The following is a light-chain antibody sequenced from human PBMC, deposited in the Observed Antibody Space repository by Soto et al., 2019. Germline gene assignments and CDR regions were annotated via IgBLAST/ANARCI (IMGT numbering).Light chain of an antibody. CDR1: SSDVGSYNR. J-gene: IGLJ3*02. V-gene: IGLV2-18*02. Sequence: QSALTQPPSVSGSPGQSVTISCTGTSSDVGSYNRVSWYQQPPGTATKLMICQVSNRPSGVPDRFSGSKSGNTASLTISGLQAEDEADYYCSSYTSSGTWVFGGGTKLTVL. CDR2: QVS. CDR3: SSYTSSGTWV.